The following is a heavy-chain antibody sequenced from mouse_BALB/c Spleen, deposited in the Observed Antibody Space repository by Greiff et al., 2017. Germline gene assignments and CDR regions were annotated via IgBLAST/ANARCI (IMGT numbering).Heavy chain of an antibody. Sequence: QVQLQQPGAELVRPGASVKLSCKASGYTFTSYWINWVKQRPGQGLEWIGNIYPSDSYTNYNQKFKDKATLTVDKSSSTAYMQLSSPTSEDSAVYYCTVDGDWYFDVWGAGTTVTVSS. CDR2: IYPSDSYT. J-gene: IGHJ1*01. CDR1: GYTFTSYW. CDR3: TVDGDWYFDV. V-gene: IGHV1-69*02. D-gene: IGHD1-1*01.